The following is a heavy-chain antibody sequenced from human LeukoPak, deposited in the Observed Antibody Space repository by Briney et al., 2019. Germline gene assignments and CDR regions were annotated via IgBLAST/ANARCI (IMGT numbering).Heavy chain of an antibody. D-gene: IGHD3-9*01. Sequence: PSETLSLTCNVSGGSISSGGHYWNWIRQHPGKGLEWIGYIFHSGSTYYNPSLESRVKISVDKSKNHFPLKLSSVTAADTAVYYCASLRYFDWFFDYWGQGTLVTVSS. CDR1: GGSISSGGHY. CDR3: ASLRYFDWFFDY. V-gene: IGHV4-31*03. CDR2: IFHSGST. J-gene: IGHJ4*02.